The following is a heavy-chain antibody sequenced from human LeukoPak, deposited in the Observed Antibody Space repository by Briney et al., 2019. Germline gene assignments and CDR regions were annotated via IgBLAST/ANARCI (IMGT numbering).Heavy chain of an antibody. CDR1: GFTFSIYA. CDR3: ARSLHSSGYSDG. J-gene: IGHJ4*02. Sequence: GGSLRLSCAPSGFTFSIYAMHWVRQAPDKGLEWVAVISYDGSNKYYADSVKARFAISTDKSKNTLYLRMNSLIAEDTTVYYCARSLHSSGYSDGWGQGTLVTVSS. D-gene: IGHD3-22*01. CDR2: ISYDGSNK. V-gene: IGHV3-30*09.